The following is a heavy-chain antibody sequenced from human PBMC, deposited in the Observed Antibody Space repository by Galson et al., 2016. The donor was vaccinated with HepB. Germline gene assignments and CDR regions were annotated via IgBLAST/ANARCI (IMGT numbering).Heavy chain of an antibody. D-gene: IGHD3-16*01. CDR1: GITVNNYV. J-gene: IGHJ4*01. CDR2: LTTNADST. CDR3: VSDGVMVPFQY. V-gene: IGHV3-64D*08. Sequence: SLRLSCAGSGITVNNYVVHWVRQTPGKGLEYVAGLTTNADSTYYADYVKGRFTIHRDYPKNSLYLQMTSLRVEDTAVYYCVSDGVMVPFQYWGQGALVTVSS.